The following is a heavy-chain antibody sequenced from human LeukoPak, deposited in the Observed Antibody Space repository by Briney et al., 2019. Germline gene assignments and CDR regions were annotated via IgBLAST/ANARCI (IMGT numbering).Heavy chain of an antibody. J-gene: IGHJ6*03. CDR1: GGSISSHY. Sequence: SETLSLTCAVSGGSISSHYWSWIRQPPGKGLEWIGYIYYSGSTNYNPSLKSRVTISVDTTKNQFSLKLSSVTAADTAVYYCARDGDYYYYNVDVWGKGTTVTVSS. CDR2: IYYSGST. V-gene: IGHV4-59*11. CDR3: ARDGDYYYYNVDV.